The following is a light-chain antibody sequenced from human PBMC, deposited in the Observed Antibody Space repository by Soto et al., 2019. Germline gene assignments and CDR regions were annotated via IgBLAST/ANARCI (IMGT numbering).Light chain of an antibody. J-gene: IGLJ7*01. Sequence: QLVLTQSPSASASLGASVKLTCTLSSGHSSYAIAWHQQQPEKGPRYLMNLNSDGSHSKGDGIPDRFSGSSSGAERYLTISRLQSEDEADYYCQTWGTGIAVFGGGTQLTVL. CDR2: LNSDGSH. CDR3: QTWGTGIAV. CDR1: SGHSSYA. V-gene: IGLV4-69*01.